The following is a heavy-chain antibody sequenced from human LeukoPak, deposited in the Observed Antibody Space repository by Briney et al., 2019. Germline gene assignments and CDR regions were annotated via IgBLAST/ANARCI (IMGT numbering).Heavy chain of an antibody. CDR3: ARAEYYDFWKIDY. J-gene: IGHJ4*02. CDR2: INPNSGGT. CDR1: GYTFTGYY. D-gene: IGHD3-3*01. Sequence: ASVKVSCKASGYTFTGYYMHWVRQAPGQGLEWMGWINPNSGGTNYAQKFQGRVTMTRDTSISTAYMELSRLRSDDTAVYYCARAEYYDFWKIDYWGQGTLVTVSS. V-gene: IGHV1-2*02.